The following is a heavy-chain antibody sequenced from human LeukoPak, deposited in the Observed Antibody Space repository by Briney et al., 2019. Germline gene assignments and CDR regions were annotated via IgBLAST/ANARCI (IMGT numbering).Heavy chain of an antibody. CDR3: ARLNPPDRWLQLLGGAALGGTFDY. J-gene: IGHJ4*02. CDR1: GGSFSGYY. CDR2: INHSGST. Sequence: SETLPLTCAVYGGSFSGYYWSWIRQPPGKGLEWIGEINHSGSTNYNPSLKSRVTISVDTSKNQFSLKLSSVTAADTAVYYCARLNPPDRWLQLLGGAALGGTFDYWGQGTLVTVSS. D-gene: IGHD5-24*01. V-gene: IGHV4-34*01.